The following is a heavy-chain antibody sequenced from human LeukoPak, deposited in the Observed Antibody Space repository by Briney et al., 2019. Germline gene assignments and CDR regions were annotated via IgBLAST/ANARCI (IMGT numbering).Heavy chain of an antibody. CDR2: IYSGGST. CDR1: GFTVSSNY. D-gene: IGHD3-10*01. J-gene: IGHJ4*02. Sequence: GGSLRLSCAASGFTVSSNYMSWVRQAPGKGLEWVSVIYSGGSTYYADSVKGRFTISRDNSKNTLYLQMNSLRAEDTAVYYCAREDMVRGGGFDYWGQGTLVTVSS. CDR3: AREDMVRGGGFDY. V-gene: IGHV3-53*01.